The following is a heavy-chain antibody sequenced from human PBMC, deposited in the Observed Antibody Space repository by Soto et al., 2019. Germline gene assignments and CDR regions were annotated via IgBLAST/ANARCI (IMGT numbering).Heavy chain of an antibody. V-gene: IGHV3-33*01. CDR3: ARGPPFSSGWPLDY. Sequence: SLRLSCAASGFTFSSYGMHWVRQAPGKGLEWVAVIWYDGSNKYYADSVKGRFTISRDNSKNTLYLQMNSLRAEDTVVYYCARGPPFSSGWPLDYWGQGTLVTVSS. CDR2: IWYDGSNK. D-gene: IGHD6-19*01. CDR1: GFTFSSYG. J-gene: IGHJ4*02.